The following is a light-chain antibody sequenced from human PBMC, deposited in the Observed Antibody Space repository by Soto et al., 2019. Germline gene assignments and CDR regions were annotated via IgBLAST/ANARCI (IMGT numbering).Light chain of an antibody. CDR2: GVS. J-gene: IGKJ1*01. CDR1: QSVSSSY. V-gene: IGKV3-20*01. CDR3: YQYGSTPPT. Sequence: EIVLTQSPGTLSFSPGERATLSCRASQSVSSSYLAWYQQKPGQAPRLLIWGVSNRATGIPDRFSGSGSGTDFTLTISRLEPEDFVVFYCYQYGSTPPTFGQGTKVDIK.